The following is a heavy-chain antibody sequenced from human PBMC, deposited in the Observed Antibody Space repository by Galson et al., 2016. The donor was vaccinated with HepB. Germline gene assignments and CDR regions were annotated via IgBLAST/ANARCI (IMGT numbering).Heavy chain of an antibody. V-gene: IGHV3-23*01. J-gene: IGHJ4*02. Sequence: SLRLSCAASGFTFDDFAMHWVRQAPGKGLEWVSAISGSGLKTDYADSVKGRFTIFRDNSKNTVSLQMSNLRVGDTAVYYCAKFQMAVTGNVGYFDYWGQGALVTVSS. D-gene: IGHD6-19*01. CDR1: GFTFDDFA. CDR3: AKFQMAVTGNVGYFDY. CDR2: ISGSGLKT.